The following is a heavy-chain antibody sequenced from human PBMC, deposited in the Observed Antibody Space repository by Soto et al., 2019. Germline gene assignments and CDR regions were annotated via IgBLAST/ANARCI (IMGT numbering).Heavy chain of an antibody. CDR2: IFHDGNT. J-gene: IGHJ5*02. Sequence: QVHLQESGPGLVKRSETLSLTCAVSGASIGSGGWWSWVRQPPGKGLEWIAEIFHDGNTNYSPSLKSRVTISVDKSQNQFSLNVYSVTAADTAVYYCARHEGWTGPDQWGQGTLVTVSS. D-gene: IGHD2-8*02. CDR1: GASIGSGGW. CDR3: ARHEGWTGPDQ. V-gene: IGHV4-4*02.